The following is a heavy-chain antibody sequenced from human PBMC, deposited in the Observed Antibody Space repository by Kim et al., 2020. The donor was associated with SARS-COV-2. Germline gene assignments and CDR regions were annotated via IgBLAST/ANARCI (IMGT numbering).Heavy chain of an antibody. Sequence: SETLSLTCTVSGGSISSSSYYWGWIRQPPGKGLEWIGSIYYSGSTYYNPSLNSRVTISVDTSKNQFSLKLSSVTAADTAVYYCARVAVADPGYFDYWGQGTLVTVSS. CDR1: GGSISSSSYY. CDR2: IYYSGST. V-gene: IGHV4-39*07. D-gene: IGHD6-19*01. CDR3: ARVAVADPGYFDY. J-gene: IGHJ4*02.